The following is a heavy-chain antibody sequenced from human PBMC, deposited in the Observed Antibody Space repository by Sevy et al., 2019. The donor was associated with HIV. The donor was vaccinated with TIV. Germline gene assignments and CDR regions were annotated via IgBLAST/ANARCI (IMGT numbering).Heavy chain of an antibody. D-gene: IGHD3-22*01. CDR3: AREHLFYYYDSSGYYKWFDP. J-gene: IGHJ5*02. V-gene: IGHV1-69*13. CDR2: IIPIFGTA. CDR1: GGTFSSYA. Sequence: ASVKVSCKASGGTFSSYAISWVRQAPGQGLEWMGGIIPIFGTANYAQKFQGRVTITADESTSTAYMELSSLRSEDTAVYYCAREHLFYYYDSSGYYKWFDPWGQGTLVTVSS.